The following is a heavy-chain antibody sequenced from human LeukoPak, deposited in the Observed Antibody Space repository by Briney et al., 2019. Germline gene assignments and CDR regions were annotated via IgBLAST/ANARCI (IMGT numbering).Heavy chain of an antibody. D-gene: IGHD3-10*02. V-gene: IGHV3-30*02. J-gene: IGHJ6*04. Sequence: PGGSLRLSCAASGFTFSTYGMSWVRQAPGKGLEWVAFIRYDGGNKNYADSVKGRFTISRDNPKNTLYLQMNSLRAEDTAVYYCAELGITMIGGVWGKGTTVTISS. CDR2: IRYDGGNK. CDR3: AELGITMIGGV. CDR1: GFTFSTYG.